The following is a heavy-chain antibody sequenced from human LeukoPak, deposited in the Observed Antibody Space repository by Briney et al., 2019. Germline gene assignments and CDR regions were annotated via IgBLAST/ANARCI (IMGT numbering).Heavy chain of an antibody. D-gene: IGHD1-14*01. CDR3: ARWYGAFDH. CDR2: IDYSGGNT. J-gene: IGHJ4*02. CDR1: GFTLSSYA. Sequence: GGSLRLSCTASGFTLSSYAMSWIGQAPGKGLEWVSSIDYSGGNTYYADSVKGRFTISRDNAKNSLYLQMNSLRADDTAVYYCARWYGAFDHWGQGTRVTVSS. V-gene: IGHV3-23*01.